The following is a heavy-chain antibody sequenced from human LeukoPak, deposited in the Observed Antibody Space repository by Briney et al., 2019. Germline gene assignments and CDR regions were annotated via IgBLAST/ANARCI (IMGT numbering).Heavy chain of an antibody. D-gene: IGHD1-26*01. V-gene: IGHV3-53*01. CDR3: ARDVVGATYFD. J-gene: IGHJ4*02. Sequence: GGSLRLSCAASGFTFSSYWMTWVRQAPGKGLEWVSIIYSGGSTSYADSVKGRFTISRDNSKNTLYLRMNSLRAEDTAVYYCARDVVGATYFDWGQGTLVTVSS. CDR2: IYSGGST. CDR1: GFTFSSYW.